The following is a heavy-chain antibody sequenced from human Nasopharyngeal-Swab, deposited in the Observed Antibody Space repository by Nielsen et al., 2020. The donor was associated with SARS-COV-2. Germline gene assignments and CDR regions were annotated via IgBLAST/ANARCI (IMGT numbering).Heavy chain of an antibody. J-gene: IGHJ6*02. D-gene: IGHD3-3*01. Sequence: WIRQPPAKGLEWIGRMHTSTTTSYNPSLKSRVTISVDKSKNQFSLKLSSVTAADTAVYYCARMIFGVANAGIDVWGQGATVTVSS. V-gene: IGHV4-61*02. CDR3: ARMIFGVANAGIDV. CDR2: MHTSTTT.